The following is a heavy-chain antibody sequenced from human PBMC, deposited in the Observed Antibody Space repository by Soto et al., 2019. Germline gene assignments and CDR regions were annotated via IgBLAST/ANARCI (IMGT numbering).Heavy chain of an antibody. CDR2: ISASGGIT. V-gene: IGHV3-23*01. J-gene: IGHJ4*02. Sequence: EVHLLESGGGLVQPGGSLSLSCAASGFTFSSYAMSWVRQAPGKGLEWVSAISASGGITYYADSVKGRFTISRDNSKNTLYLPMSSLRAEDTAVYYCARNFDYWGQGTLVTVSS. CDR3: ARNFDY. CDR1: GFTFSSYA.